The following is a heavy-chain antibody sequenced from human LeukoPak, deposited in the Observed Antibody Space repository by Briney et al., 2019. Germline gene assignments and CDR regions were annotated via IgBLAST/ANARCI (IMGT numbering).Heavy chain of an antibody. Sequence: GESLKISCKGSGYSFSIYWIGWVRQMPGKGLEWMGIIYPGDSDTRYSPSFQGQVTISADKSISTAYLQWSSLKASDTAMYYCARLQTPLAVAGLDDVFDIWGQGTMVTVSS. CDR3: ARLQTPLAVAGLDDVFDI. J-gene: IGHJ3*02. CDR2: IYPGDSDT. CDR1: GYSFSIYW. V-gene: IGHV5-51*01. D-gene: IGHD6-19*01.